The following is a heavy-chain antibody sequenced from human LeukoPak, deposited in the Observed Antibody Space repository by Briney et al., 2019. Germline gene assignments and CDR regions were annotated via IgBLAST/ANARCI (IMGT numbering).Heavy chain of an antibody. CDR2: IRYDGSNK. CDR1: GFTSSSYG. Sequence: GGSLRLSCAASGFTSSSYGMHWVRQAPGKGLEWVAFIRYDGSNKYYADSVKGRFTISRDNSKNTLYLQMNSLRAEDTAVYYCAKSGTIAALNWFDPWGQGTLVTVSS. CDR3: AKSGTIAALNWFDP. V-gene: IGHV3-30*02. J-gene: IGHJ5*02. D-gene: IGHD6-13*01.